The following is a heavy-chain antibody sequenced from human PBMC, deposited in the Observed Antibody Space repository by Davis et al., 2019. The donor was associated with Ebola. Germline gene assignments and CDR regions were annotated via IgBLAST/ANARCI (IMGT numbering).Heavy chain of an antibody. J-gene: IGHJ3*02. CDR3: ARDRGYTYGSGAFDI. V-gene: IGHV3-64*01. CDR2: ISSNGGST. CDR1: GFTFSNYA. D-gene: IGHD5-18*01. Sequence: ESLKISCVVSGFTFSNYAMHWVRQAPGKGLEYVSGISSNGGSTHYANSVKGRFTISRDNSKNTLYLQMGSLRAEDMAVYYCARDRGYTYGSGAFDIWGQGTTVTVSS.